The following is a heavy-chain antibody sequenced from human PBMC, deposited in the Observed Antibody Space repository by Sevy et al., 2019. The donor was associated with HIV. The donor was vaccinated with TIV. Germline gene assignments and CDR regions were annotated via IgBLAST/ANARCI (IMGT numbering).Heavy chain of an antibody. D-gene: IGHD3-22*01. J-gene: IGHJ3*02. CDR3: ARDSSSDYYDSSGGAFGI. CDR1: GFTFSDYY. CDR2: ISSSGSTI. Sequence: GGSLRLSCAASGFTFSDYYMSWIRQAPGKGLEWVSYISSSGSTIYYADSVKGRFTISRDNAKNSLYLQMNSLRAEDTAVYYCARDSSSDYYDSSGGAFGIWGQGTMVTVSS. V-gene: IGHV3-11*01.